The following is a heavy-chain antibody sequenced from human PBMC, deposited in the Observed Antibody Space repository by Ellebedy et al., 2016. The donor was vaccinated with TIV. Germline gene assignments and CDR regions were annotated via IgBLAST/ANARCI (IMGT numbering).Heavy chain of an antibody. V-gene: IGHV3-23*01. CDR1: GFTFSSYA. Sequence: GESLKISCAGSGFTFSSYAMTWVRQAPGKGLEWVSTISGSGDLTYYADSVKGRFTISRDNAENSLYLQMNSLRVEDTALYYCSKDGLSTGQYYFEHWGQGTLVTVSS. D-gene: IGHD3-9*01. J-gene: IGHJ4*02. CDR3: SKDGLSTGQYYFEH. CDR2: ISGSGDLT.